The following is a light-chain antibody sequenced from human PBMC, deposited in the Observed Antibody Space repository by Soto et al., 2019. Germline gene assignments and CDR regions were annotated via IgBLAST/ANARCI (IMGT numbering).Light chain of an antibody. J-gene: IGKJ1*01. CDR3: QQYGSSPTWT. Sequence: IVVTQSAAILSLAPGERATLSCEASQSVSSYVAWYQQKPGQAPRLLIYDASNRATGIPARFSGSGSGTDFTLTISRLEPEDSAVYYCQQYGSSPTWTFGQGTKVDIK. V-gene: IGKV3D-20*01. CDR2: DAS. CDR1: QSVSSY.